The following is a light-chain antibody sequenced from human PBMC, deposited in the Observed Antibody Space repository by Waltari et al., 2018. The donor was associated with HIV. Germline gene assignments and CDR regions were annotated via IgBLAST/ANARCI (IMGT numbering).Light chain of an antibody. V-gene: IGKV1-39*01. CDR3: QQSYSIPIT. CDR2: AAS. Sequence: DIQMTQSPSSLPASVGNRVTLTCRASQSISSYLNWYQQKPGKAPKLLIYAASSLQSGVPSRFSGSGSGTDFTLTINSLQPEDFATYYCQQSYSIPITFGQGTRLEIK. J-gene: IGKJ5*01. CDR1: QSISSY.